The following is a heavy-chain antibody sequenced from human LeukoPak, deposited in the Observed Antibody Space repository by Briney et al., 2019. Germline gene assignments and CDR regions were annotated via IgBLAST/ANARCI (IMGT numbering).Heavy chain of an antibody. CDR3: ARDLYDFWCCYSFDY. Sequence: SETLSLTCTVSGGSISSSSYYWGWIRQPRGKGLEWIGSIYYSGSTYYNPSRKSRITISVDKAKNQFSLKLSSVTASDTAVYYCARDLYDFWCCYSFDYWGQGTLVTVSS. CDR2: IYYSGST. D-gene: IGHD3-3*01. CDR1: GGSISSSSYY. V-gene: IGHV4-39*07. J-gene: IGHJ4*02.